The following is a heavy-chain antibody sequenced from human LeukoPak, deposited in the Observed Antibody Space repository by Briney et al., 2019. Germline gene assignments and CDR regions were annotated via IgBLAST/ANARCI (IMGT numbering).Heavy chain of an antibody. CDR2: IYYSGST. CDR1: GGSISSYY. V-gene: IGHV4-59*01. J-gene: IGHJ6*03. D-gene: IGHD3-16*01. CDR3: ARETSQKGAHYMDV. Sequence: PSETLSLTCTVSGGSISSYYWSWIRQPPGKGLEWIGYIYYSGSTSYKSPLKSRVTISVDTSKNQFSLKLSSVTAADTAVYYCARETSQKGAHYMDVWGKGTTVTISS.